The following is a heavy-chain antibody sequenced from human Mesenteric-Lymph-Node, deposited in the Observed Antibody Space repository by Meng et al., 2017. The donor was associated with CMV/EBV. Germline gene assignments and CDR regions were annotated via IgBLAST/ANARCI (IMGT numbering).Heavy chain of an antibody. Sequence: GGSLRLSCAASGFPFSEYYMNWIRQAPGKGLEWVSYISISGSTIYYADSVKGRFTISRDNAKNSLYLQMNSLRAEDTAVYYCARAGGLGYCRGGSCYSNDYYFDSWSQGTLVTVSS. CDR1: GFPFSEYY. V-gene: IGHV3-11*01. D-gene: IGHD2-15*01. CDR2: ISISGSTI. CDR3: ARAGGLGYCRGGSCYSNDYYFDS. J-gene: IGHJ4*02.